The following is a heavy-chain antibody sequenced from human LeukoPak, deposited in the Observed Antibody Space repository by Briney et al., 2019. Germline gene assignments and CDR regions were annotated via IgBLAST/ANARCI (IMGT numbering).Heavy chain of an antibody. V-gene: IGHV3-9*01. J-gene: IGHJ3*01. Sequence: GRSLRLSCAASGFRFDDYSMHWVRQAPGKGLEWVSGISWKSGSIGYADSVKGRFTISRDNAKSSLYLQMNSLRPEDTALYYCAKDRTTVAIGAFDVWGQGTMVSVSS. CDR1: GFRFDDYS. D-gene: IGHD4-23*01. CDR2: ISWKSGSI. CDR3: AKDRTTVAIGAFDV.